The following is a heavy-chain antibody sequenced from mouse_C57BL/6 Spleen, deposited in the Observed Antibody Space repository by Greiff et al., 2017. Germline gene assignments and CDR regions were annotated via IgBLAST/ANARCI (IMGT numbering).Heavy chain of an antibody. CDR2: ISSGSSTI. Sequence: EVKVVESGGGLVKPGGSLKLSCAASGFTFSDYGMHWVRQAPEKGLEWVAYISSGSSTIYYADTVKGRFTISRDNAKNTLFLQMTSLRSEDTAMYYCARQLTGTSRYLDVWGTGTTVTVSS. V-gene: IGHV5-17*01. CDR3: ARQLTGTSRYLDV. CDR1: GFTFSDYG. D-gene: IGHD4-1*01. J-gene: IGHJ1*03.